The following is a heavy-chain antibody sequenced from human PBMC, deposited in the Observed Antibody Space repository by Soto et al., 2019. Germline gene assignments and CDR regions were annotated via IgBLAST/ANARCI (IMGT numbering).Heavy chain of an antibody. D-gene: IGHD4-17*01. CDR1: GFTFSSYG. Sequence: GGSLRLSCAASGFTFSSYGMHWVRQAPGKGLEWVAVIWYDGSNKYYADSVKGRFTISRDNSKNTLYLQMNSLRAEDTAVYYCARDPRIRYGAGWAFDIWGQGTMVTVSS. CDR3: ARDPRIRYGAGWAFDI. CDR2: IWYDGSNK. J-gene: IGHJ3*02. V-gene: IGHV3-33*01.